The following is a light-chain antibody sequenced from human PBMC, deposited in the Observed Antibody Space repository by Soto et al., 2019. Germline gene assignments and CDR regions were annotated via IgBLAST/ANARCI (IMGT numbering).Light chain of an antibody. J-gene: IGKJ1*01. V-gene: IGKV2-40*01. CDR2: TLS. CDR3: MQRIEFPWT. Sequence: DIVMTQTPLSLPVTPGEPASISCRSSQSLLNSDDGNTYLDWYLQKPGQSPQLLIYTLSYRASXVXGXXSGSGSGSDFTLKIGRVEAEDVGVYYCMQRIEFPWTFGQGTKVEIK. CDR1: QSLLNSDDGNTY.